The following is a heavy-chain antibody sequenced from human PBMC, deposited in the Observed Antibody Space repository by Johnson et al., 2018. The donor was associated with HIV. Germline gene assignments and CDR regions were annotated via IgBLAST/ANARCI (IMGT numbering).Heavy chain of an antibody. CDR1: GFTLSSYA. J-gene: IGHJ3*02. Sequence: VQLVESGGGLVQPGGSLRLSCAASGFTLSSYAMHWVRQAPGKGLEYVSAISSNGGSTYYANSVKGRFTISRDNSKNTLYLQMGSLRAEDMAVYYCARGAGYEGWSGWHAFDIWGQGTMVTVSS. CDR3: ARGAGYEGWSGWHAFDI. D-gene: IGHD3-3*01. CDR2: ISSNGGST. V-gene: IGHV3-64*01.